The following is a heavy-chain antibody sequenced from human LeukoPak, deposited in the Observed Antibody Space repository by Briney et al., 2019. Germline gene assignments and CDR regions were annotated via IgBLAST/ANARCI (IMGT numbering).Heavy chain of an antibody. J-gene: IGHJ4*02. CDR1: GGSISSGGYY. CDR3: ARENIAARPLDY. CDR2: IYYSGST. V-gene: IGHV4-31*03. D-gene: IGHD6-6*01. Sequence: SETLSLTCTVSGGSISSGGYYWSWIRQHPGKGLEWIGYIYYSGSTYYNPSLKSRVTMSVDTSKNQFSLKLSSVTAADTAVYYCARENIAARPLDYWGQGTLVTVSS.